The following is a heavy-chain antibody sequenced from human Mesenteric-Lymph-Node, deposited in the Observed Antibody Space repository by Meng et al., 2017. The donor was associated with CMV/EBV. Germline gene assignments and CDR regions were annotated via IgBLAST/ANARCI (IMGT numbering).Heavy chain of an antibody. CDR1: GFTFDDYG. J-gene: IGHJ6*02. CDR3: ARSEPDRYGSGTYYRMDV. Sequence: GGSLRLSCVASGFTFDDYGMTWVRQAPGKGLEWVSDIIWTGGRTAYAESVKGRFTISRDNAKNSLYLQMNSLRAEDTALYYCARSEPDRYGSGTYYRMDVWGQGTTVTVSS. D-gene: IGHD3-10*01. V-gene: IGHV3-20*04. CDR2: IIWTGGRT.